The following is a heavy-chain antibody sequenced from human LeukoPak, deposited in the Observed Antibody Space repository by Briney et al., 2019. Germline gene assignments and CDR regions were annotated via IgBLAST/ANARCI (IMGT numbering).Heavy chain of an antibody. D-gene: IGHD4-23*01. J-gene: IGHJ4*02. CDR2: IYYSGRT. CDR3: ARSYGGNSPLY. V-gene: IGHV4-61*01. CDR1: GSSVSSGTYY. Sequence: SETLSLTCTVSGSSVSSGTYYWSWIRQPPGKGLEWIGYIYYSGRTNYNPSLKSRVTISVDTSKNQFSLKLSSVTAADTAVYYCARSYGGNSPLYWGQGALVTVSS.